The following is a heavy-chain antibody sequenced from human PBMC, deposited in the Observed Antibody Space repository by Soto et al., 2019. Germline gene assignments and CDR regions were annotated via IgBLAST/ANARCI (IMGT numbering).Heavy chain of an antibody. V-gene: IGHV1-46*01. CDR1: GYTFTTYH. Sequence: ASVKVSCKASGYTFTTYHMHWVRQAPGQGLEWMGIINPSGGSTSYAQKFQDRVTMTSDTSTSTVNMKLSSLKSEDTAVYYCARGFPPLYYDFWSGYFAPSKYYGMDVWGQGTTVTVS. CDR3: ARGFPPLYYDFWSGYFAPSKYYGMDV. J-gene: IGHJ6*02. CDR2: INPSGGST. D-gene: IGHD3-3*01.